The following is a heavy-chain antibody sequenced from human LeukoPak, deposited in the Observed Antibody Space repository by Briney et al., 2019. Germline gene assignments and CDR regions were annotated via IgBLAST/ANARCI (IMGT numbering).Heavy chain of an antibody. CDR2: FSRSGSAM. Sequence: PGGSLRLSCAASGFTLSSYEMNWVRQAPGKGLEWVSYFSRSGSAMYYADSVKGRFTISRDNAKNSLYLQMNSLRAEDTAVYYCAREISALGNYFDSWGQGTLVTVSS. V-gene: IGHV3-48*03. D-gene: IGHD7-27*01. CDR3: AREISALGNYFDS. CDR1: GFTLSSYE. J-gene: IGHJ4*02.